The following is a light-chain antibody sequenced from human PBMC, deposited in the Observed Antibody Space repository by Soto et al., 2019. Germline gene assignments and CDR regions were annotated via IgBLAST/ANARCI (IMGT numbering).Light chain of an antibody. Sequence: QSVLTQPPSASGTPGQRVTISCSGSSSNIGSNYVYWYQQFPGTAPKLLIYRNNQRPSGVPDRFSGSKSGTSASLAISGLRSEDEADYYCAAWDGSLSAYVVFGGGTKLTVL. CDR1: SSNIGSNY. J-gene: IGLJ2*01. V-gene: IGLV1-47*01. CDR2: RNN. CDR3: AAWDGSLSAYVV.